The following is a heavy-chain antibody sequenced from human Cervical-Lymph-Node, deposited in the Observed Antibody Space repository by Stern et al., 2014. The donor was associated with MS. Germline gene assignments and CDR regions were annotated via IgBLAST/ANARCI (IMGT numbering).Heavy chain of an antibody. CDR3: TRAVGGVGRE. V-gene: IGHV1-46*01. CDR1: GYTFTNYY. Sequence: QVQLVESGPEVKKPGASVMVSCKTSGYTFTNYYIHWVRQAPGPGLEWMGIINPNGSVTASAQKFQGRLTMTRDTSTTTVYMRLITLTSEDTAMYYCTRAVGGVGREWGQGTLVFVSS. J-gene: IGHJ4*02. CDR2: INPNGSVT. D-gene: IGHD3-16*01.